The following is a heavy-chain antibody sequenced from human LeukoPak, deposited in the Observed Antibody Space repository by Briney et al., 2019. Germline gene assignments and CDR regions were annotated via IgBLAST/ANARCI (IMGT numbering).Heavy chain of an antibody. Sequence: PGGSLRLSCAASGFTFTSHWIHWVRQAPGKGLLRVSYITYDGSSTIYADSVKGRFTISRDNAKNTVHLQMNSLRVEDTAIYYCARASDGWSIDYWGQGTLVTVSS. V-gene: IGHV3-74*01. D-gene: IGHD5-24*01. CDR1: GFTFTSHW. CDR2: ITYDGSST. CDR3: ARASDGWSIDY. J-gene: IGHJ4*02.